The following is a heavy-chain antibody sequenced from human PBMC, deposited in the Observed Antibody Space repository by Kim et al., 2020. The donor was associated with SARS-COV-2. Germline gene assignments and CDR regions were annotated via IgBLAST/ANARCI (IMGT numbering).Heavy chain of an antibody. CDR3: ASLRANLGDYGGNEVDY. Sequence: SETLSLTCAVYGGSFSGYYWSWIRQPPGKGLEWIGEINHSGSTNYNPSLKSRVTISVDTSKNQFSLKLSSVTAADTAVYYCASLRANLGDYGGNEVDYWGQGTLVTVSS. D-gene: IGHD4-17*01. CDR1: GGSFSGYY. CDR2: INHSGST. V-gene: IGHV4-34*01. J-gene: IGHJ4*02.